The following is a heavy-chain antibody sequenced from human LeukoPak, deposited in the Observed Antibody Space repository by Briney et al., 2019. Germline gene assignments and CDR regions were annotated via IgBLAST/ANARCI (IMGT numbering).Heavy chain of an antibody. CDR1: GFTFSGFG. CDR2: ISYNARHE. V-gene: IGHV3-30*03. Sequence: GGSLRLSCVASGFTFSGFGMHWVRQAPGKGLEWVAVISYNARHEYYRDSVKGRFSISRDNSKNTVSLQMDSLTIEDTAVYYCARSMKNYGYEIDYWGQGTRFTVSS. J-gene: IGHJ4*02. D-gene: IGHD5-12*01. CDR3: ARSMKNYGYEIDY.